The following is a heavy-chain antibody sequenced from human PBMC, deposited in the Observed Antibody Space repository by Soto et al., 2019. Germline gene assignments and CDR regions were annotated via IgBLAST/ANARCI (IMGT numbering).Heavy chain of an antibody. J-gene: IGHJ4*02. CDR2: INHSGST. CDR1: GGSFSGYY. D-gene: IGHD6-19*01. Sequence: PSETLSLTCAVYGGSFSGYYWSWIRQPPGKGLEWIGEINHSGSTNYNPSLKSRVTISVDTSKNQFSLKLSSVTAADTAVYYCARRLVHIDYWGQGTLVTVSS. V-gene: IGHV4-34*01. CDR3: ARRLVHIDY.